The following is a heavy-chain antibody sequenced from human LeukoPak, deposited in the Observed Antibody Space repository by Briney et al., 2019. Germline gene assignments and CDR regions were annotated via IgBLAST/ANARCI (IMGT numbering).Heavy chain of an antibody. V-gene: IGHV3-30*18. J-gene: IGHJ6*02. CDR1: GFTFSSYG. Sequence: PGGSLRLSCAASGFTFSSYGMQWVRQAPGKGLEGVAVISYDGSNKYYADSVKGRFTISRDNSKNTLYLQMNSLRAEDTAVYYCAKDLRDSRGYGRGYYYGMDVWGQGTTVTVSS. D-gene: IGHD3-22*01. CDR3: AKDLRDSRGYGRGYYYGMDV. CDR2: ISYDGSNK.